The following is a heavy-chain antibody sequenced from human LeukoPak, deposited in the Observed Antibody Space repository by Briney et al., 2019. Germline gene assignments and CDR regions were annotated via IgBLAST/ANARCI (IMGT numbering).Heavy chain of an antibody. Sequence: GGSLRLSCVASGFTFSSYSMNWVRQAPGKGLEWVSSISSSSSYIYYADSVKGRFTISRDNAKNSLYLQMNSLRAEDTAVYYCARGDNYDSSGYHFDYWGQGTLVTVSS. CDR1: GFTFSSYS. CDR2: ISSSSSYI. J-gene: IGHJ4*02. CDR3: ARGDNYDSSGYHFDY. V-gene: IGHV3-21*01. D-gene: IGHD3-22*01.